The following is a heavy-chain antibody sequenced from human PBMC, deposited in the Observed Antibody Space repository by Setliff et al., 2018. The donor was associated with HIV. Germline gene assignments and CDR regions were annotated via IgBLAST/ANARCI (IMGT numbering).Heavy chain of an antibody. J-gene: IGHJ5*01. CDR2: ISGDGSVI. V-gene: IGHV3-48*01. CDR1: GFTFSRYN. CDR3: ARGCEYSCWFYS. Sequence: GGSLRPSCAGSGFTFSRYNMNWVRQSPGGGLEWLSFISGDGSVITYAESVKGRFTISRDNAKNSLFLQMNSLRAEDTALYYCARGCEYSCWFYSWGQGTLVTVSS. D-gene: IGHD5-18*01.